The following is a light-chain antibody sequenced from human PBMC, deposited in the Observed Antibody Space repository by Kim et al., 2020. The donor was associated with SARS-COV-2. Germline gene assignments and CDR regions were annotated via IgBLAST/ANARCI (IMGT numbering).Light chain of an antibody. J-gene: IGLJ1*01. CDR1: SLRRYY. Sequence: GQTVRITCREDSLRRYYASWYQQKPGQAPVVVIYGKNNRPSGIPDRFSGSSSGNTASLTITGAQAEDEADYYCSSRDSSGIHLLYVFGTGTKVTVL. CDR3: SSRDSSGIHLLYV. CDR2: GKN. V-gene: IGLV3-19*01.